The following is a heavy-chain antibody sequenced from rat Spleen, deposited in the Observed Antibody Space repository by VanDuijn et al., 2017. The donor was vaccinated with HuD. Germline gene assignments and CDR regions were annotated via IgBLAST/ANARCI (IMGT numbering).Heavy chain of an antibody. V-gene: IGHV5S10*01. D-gene: IGHD1-10*01. CDR3: ATDNRGYFDF. CDR1: GFTFSDYY. J-gene: IGHJ1*01. Sequence: EVQLVESDGGLVQPGRSLKLSCAASGFTFSDYYMAWVRQAPTKGLEWVATIFYDGNRAYYRDSVKGRFTVSRDNAKSTLYLQMDSLRSEDTATYYCATDNRGYFDFWGPGTMVTVSS. CDR2: IFYDGNRA.